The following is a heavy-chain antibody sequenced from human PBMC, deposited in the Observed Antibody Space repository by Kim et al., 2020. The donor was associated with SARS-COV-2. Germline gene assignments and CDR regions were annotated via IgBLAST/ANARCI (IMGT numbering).Heavy chain of an antibody. J-gene: IGHJ4*02. CDR3: ARQKGAFGYYFDY. Sequence: WYNQSLKSRGTISADTSKSQFSLSRGSVTATDTALYYCARQKGAFGYYFDYWGQGSLVTVSA. D-gene: IGHD3-3*02. V-gene: IGHV4-39*01.